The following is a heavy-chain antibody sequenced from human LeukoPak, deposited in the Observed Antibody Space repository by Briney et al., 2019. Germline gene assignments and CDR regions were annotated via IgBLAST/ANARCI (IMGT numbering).Heavy chain of an antibody. J-gene: IGHJ4*02. CDR1: GFTFSSYA. V-gene: IGHV3-23*01. CDR2: ISGSGGST. Sequence: GGSLRLSCAAFGFTFSSYAMSWVRQAPGKGLEWVSAISGSGGSTYYADSVKGRFTISRDNSKNTLYLQMNSLRAEDTAVYYCAKDLSPTYYYDSSGFPYYFDYWGQGTLVTVSS. D-gene: IGHD3-22*01. CDR3: AKDLSPTYYYDSSGFPYYFDY.